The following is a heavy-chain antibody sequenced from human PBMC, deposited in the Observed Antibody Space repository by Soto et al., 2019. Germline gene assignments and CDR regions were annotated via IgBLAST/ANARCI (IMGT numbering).Heavy chain of an antibody. CDR3: ARESGWAGYYYYGMDV. V-gene: IGHV4-31*03. CDR2: IYYSGST. Sequence: QVQLQESGPGLVKPSQTLSLTCTVSGGSISSGGYYWSWIRQHPGKGLEWIGYIYYSGSTYYNPSRRSRVTISVDTTKNQCSLKLSSVTAADTAVYYCARESGWAGYYYYGMDVWGQGTTVTVSS. D-gene: IGHD6-19*01. J-gene: IGHJ6*02. CDR1: GGSISSGGYY.